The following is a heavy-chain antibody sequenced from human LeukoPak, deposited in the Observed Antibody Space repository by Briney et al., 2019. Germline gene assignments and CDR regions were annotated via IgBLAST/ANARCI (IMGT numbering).Heavy chain of an antibody. CDR1: GYTFTSNW. CDR2: IDPSDSYT. V-gene: IGHV5-10-1*01. Sequence: GESLKISCKGSGYTFTSNWISWVRQMPGKGLEWMGRIDPSDSYTNYSPSFQGHVTISADKSVSTAYLQWSGLKASDTAMYYCARHRYSGSYYLGDDWGQGTLVTVSS. CDR3: ARHRYSGSYYLGDD. J-gene: IGHJ4*02. D-gene: IGHD1-26*01.